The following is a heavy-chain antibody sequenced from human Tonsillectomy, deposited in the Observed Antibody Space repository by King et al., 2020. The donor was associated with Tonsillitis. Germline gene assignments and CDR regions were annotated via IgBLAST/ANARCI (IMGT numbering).Heavy chain of an antibody. V-gene: IGHV4-59*01. CDR3: ARAQWLGPNWFDP. Sequence: QLQESGPGLVKPSETLSLTCTVSGGSISGYYWSWIRQPPGKGLEWIGYIYYSGSTHYNPSLKSRVTISVDTSKNQFSLKLTSVTAADPAVYYCARAQWLGPNWFDPWGQGTLVTVSS. D-gene: IGHD6-19*01. J-gene: IGHJ5*02. CDR2: IYYSGST. CDR1: GGSISGYY.